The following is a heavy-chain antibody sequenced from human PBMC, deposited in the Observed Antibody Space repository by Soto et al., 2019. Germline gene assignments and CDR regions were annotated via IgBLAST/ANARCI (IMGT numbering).Heavy chain of an antibody. V-gene: IGHV3-21*01. D-gene: IGHD3-10*01. J-gene: IGHJ5*01. CDR3: ARDILSGGAYPDS. CDR2: ISSGSSYI. Sequence: PGGSLGVSCSASGFTFSTYTMNWVRQAPGKGLEWISSISSGSSYIYYAGSVKGRFTISRDNAKNSLFLQMNSLRADDTAFYYCARDILSGGAYPDSWGQGTKVPVSS. CDR1: GFTFSTYT.